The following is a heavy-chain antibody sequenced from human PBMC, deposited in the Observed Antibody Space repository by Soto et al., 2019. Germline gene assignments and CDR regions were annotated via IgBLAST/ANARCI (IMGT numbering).Heavy chain of an antibody. Sequence: QVQLVESGGGVVQPGRSLRLSCAASGFTFSSYAMHWVRQAPGKGLEWVAVISYDGSNKYYADSVKGRFTISRDNSKNTLYLQMNSLRAEDTAVYYCARDNGPMDTAMVTLWYWGQGTLVTVSS. V-gene: IGHV3-30-3*01. CDR2: ISYDGSNK. J-gene: IGHJ4*02. D-gene: IGHD5-18*01. CDR3: ARDNGPMDTAMVTLWY. CDR1: GFTFSSYA.